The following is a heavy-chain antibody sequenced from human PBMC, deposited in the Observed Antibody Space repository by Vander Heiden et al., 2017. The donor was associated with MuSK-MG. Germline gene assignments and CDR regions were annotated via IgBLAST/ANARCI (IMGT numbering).Heavy chain of an antibody. CDR1: VGSISSSSYY. Sequence: QLQLQESGPGLVKPSETLSLTCTVYVGSISSSSYYWGWIRQPPGKGLEWSGSIYYSGRTYYNPALKSRVTISVDTSKNQFSLKMRSVTAADTAVYYFARHGRRQQLAQDYWGQGTLVTVSS. V-gene: IGHV4-39*01. D-gene: IGHD6-13*01. CDR2: IYYSGRT. J-gene: IGHJ4*02. CDR3: ARHGRRQQLAQDY.